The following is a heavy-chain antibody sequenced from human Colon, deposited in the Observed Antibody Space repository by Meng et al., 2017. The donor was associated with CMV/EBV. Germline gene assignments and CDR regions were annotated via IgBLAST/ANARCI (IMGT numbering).Heavy chain of an antibody. CDR3: ARINRGFANGYGVLDS. Sequence: GSLRLSCTVFGGSLNSDYWTWIRQPPGRGLEYIGHFSYTGRTLNSPSLNSRVFISRDTSKNQFSLNLLSVTSADTAVYYCARINRGFANGYGVLDSWSQGTLVTVSS. V-gene: IGHV4-59*01. CDR1: GGSLNSDY. D-gene: IGHD5-18*01. J-gene: IGHJ4*02. CDR2: FSYTGRT.